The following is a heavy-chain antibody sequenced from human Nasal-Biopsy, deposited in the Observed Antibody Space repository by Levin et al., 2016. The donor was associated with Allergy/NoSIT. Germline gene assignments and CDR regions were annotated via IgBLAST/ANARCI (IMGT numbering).Heavy chain of an antibody. J-gene: IGHJ6*02. CDR2: ISTGSSAM. V-gene: IGHV3-48*01. Sequence: GESLKISCATSGFTFNSYTMNWVRQAPGKGLEWISYISTGSSAMSYADSVKGRFIISRDNAKNSLYLQMNSLRAEDTAVYYCARDHNWSFDVWGLGTAVTVSS. CDR1: GFTFNSYT. CDR3: ARDHNWSFDV. D-gene: IGHD1-1*01.